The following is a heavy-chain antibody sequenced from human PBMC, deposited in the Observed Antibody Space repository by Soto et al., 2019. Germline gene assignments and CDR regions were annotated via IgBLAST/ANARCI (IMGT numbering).Heavy chain of an antibody. J-gene: IGHJ4*02. V-gene: IGHV3-7*03. CDR1: GLTFSTSW. CDR3: VTERRGYSYRGFDY. D-gene: IGHD5-18*01. Sequence: EVQLVESGGGLVQPGGSLRLSCAASGLTFSTSWMSWVRQTPGKGLEWVANIKQDGSEKYYVDFAKGRFTISRDNPKNSLYLQMNSLRAEDTAIYYCVTERRGYSYRGFDYWGQGTLVTVSS. CDR2: IKQDGSEK.